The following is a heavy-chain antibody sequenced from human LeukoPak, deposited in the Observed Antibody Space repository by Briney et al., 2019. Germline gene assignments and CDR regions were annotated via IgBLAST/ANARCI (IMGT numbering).Heavy chain of an antibody. Sequence: GSLRLSCAVSGFTFSSYWINWVRQAPGKGLEWVATIKQDGSDKYYVDSVKGRFTISRDNAQNSLHLQMNSLRAEDTAVYYCAILRGGNYWGQGTLVTVSS. D-gene: IGHD3-10*01. CDR3: AILRGGNY. J-gene: IGHJ4*02. CDR2: IKQDGSDK. CDR1: GFTFSSYW. V-gene: IGHV3-7*02.